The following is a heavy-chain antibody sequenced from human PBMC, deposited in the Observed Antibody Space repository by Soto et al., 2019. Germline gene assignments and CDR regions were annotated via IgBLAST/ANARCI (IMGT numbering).Heavy chain of an antibody. J-gene: IGHJ5*02. CDR1: GGSISSGGYY. Sequence: SETLSLTCTVSGGSISSGGYYWSWIRQHPGKGLEWIGYIYYSGRTYYNPSLHSRVSIAVDTTEYQFSLKLTSVTAADTSVYYCARGSFSSSSSWFDPWGRGTLVTVSS. D-gene: IGHD6-6*01. CDR2: IYYSGRT. CDR3: ARGSFSSSSSWFDP. V-gene: IGHV4-31*03.